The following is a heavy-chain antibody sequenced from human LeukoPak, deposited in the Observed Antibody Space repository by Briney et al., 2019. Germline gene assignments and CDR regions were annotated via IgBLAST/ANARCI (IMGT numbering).Heavy chain of an antibody. Sequence: PGGSLRLSCAASGFTVSSYYMSWVRQAPGKGLEWVSVIYSGGTTHYADSVRGRFPISRDNSKNTLYLQMNSLRAEDTAVYYCARDFYGSGSHRYFDLWGRGTLVTVSS. CDR1: GFTVSSYY. CDR3: ARDFYGSGSHRYFDL. D-gene: IGHD3-10*01. V-gene: IGHV3-53*01. CDR2: IYSGGTT. J-gene: IGHJ2*01.